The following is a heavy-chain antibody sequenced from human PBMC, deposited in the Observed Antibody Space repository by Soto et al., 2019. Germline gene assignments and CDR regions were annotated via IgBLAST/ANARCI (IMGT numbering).Heavy chain of an antibody. V-gene: IGHV3-74*01. J-gene: IGHJ4*02. D-gene: IGHD3-3*01. Sequence: GGSLRLSCAASGFTFSTYWMYWVRQAPGKGPVWVSLINNDGSRTSYADSVKGRFTISRDNAKNTLYLQMNSLRAEDTAVYYCAKDPLYYDFWSGYYPLPAFDYWGQGTLVTVSS. CDR2: INNDGSRT. CDR3: AKDPLYYDFWSGYYPLPAFDY. CDR1: GFTFSTYW.